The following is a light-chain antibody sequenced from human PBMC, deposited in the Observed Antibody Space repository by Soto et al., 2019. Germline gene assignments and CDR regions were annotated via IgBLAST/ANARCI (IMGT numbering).Light chain of an antibody. CDR1: SSDVGGSNY. CDR3: SSFGGSSTR. J-gene: IGLJ2*01. V-gene: IGLV2-14*03. CDR2: DVS. Sequence: QSALTQPASVSGSPGQSITISCTGTSSDVGGSNYVSWYQQHPGEAPKLMIDDVSYRPSGISNRFSGSKSGNTASLTISGLQAEDEADYFCSSFGGSSTRFGGGTKVTVL.